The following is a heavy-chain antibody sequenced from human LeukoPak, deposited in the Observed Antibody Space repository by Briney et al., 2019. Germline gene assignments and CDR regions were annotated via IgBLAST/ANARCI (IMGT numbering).Heavy chain of an antibody. CDR1: GFTFSSYG. CDR2: IWYDGSNK. CDR3: ARESKVAGTRRGYFDY. V-gene: IGHV3-33*08. D-gene: IGHD6-19*01. Sequence: GRSLRLSCAASGFTFSSYGMHWVRQAPGKGLEWVAVIWYDGSNKYYADSVKGRFTISRDNSKNTLYLQMNSLRAEDTAVYYCARESKVAGTRRGYFDYWGQGTLVTVSS. J-gene: IGHJ4*02.